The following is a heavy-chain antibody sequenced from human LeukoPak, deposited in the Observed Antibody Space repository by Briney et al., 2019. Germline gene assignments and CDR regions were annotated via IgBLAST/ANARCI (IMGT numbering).Heavy chain of an antibody. CDR1: GFTFSNYA. CDR2: ISGSGGST. D-gene: IGHD1-26*01. CDR3: AKGGGTYYVSAFDI. V-gene: IGHV3-23*01. J-gene: IGHJ3*02. Sequence: GGSLRLSCAASGFTFSNYAMSWVRQAPGRGLEWVSAISGSGGSTYYADSVKGRFTISRDNSKNTLCLQMNTLRAADTGVYYCAKGGGTYYVSAFDIWGEGTMVTVSS.